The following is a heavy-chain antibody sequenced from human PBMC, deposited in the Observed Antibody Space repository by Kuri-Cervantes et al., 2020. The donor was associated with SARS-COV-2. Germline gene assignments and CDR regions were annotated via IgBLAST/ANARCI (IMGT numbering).Heavy chain of an antibody. V-gene: IGHV3-30*18. CDR3: AKEMFPLKHDFDY. J-gene: IGHJ4*02. D-gene: IGHD3-10*02. Sequence: GGSLRLSCAASGFAFSGYGMHWVRQAPGKGLEWVAVTSYDGSNKDYADSVKGRFTASRDNSKNTLFLQMNSLRAEDTAVYYCAKEMFPLKHDFDYWGQGTLVTVSS. CDR2: TSYDGSNK. CDR1: GFAFSGYG.